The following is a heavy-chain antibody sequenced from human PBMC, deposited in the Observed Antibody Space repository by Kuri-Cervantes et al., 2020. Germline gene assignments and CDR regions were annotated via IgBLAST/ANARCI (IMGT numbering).Heavy chain of an antibody. Sequence: ASVKVSCKASGYTFTSYAMHWVRQAPGQGLEWMGWINAGNGNTKYSQKFQGRVTITRDTSASTVYMELSSLRSEDTAVFYCVREGCSGGICYKRGIDPWGQGTLVTVSS. D-gene: IGHD2-8*02. CDR1: GYTFTSYA. J-gene: IGHJ5*02. V-gene: IGHV1-3*01. CDR3: VREGCSGGICYKRGIDP. CDR2: INAGNGNT.